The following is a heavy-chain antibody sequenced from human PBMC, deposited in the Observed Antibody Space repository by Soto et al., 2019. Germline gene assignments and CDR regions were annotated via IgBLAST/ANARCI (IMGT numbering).Heavy chain of an antibody. J-gene: IGHJ3*01. CDR2: ISGGGAKR. D-gene: IGHD2-8*02. V-gene: IGHV3-23*01. CDR3: AKCSTGWGNDDFDV. Sequence: EGLLQESGGGLVPPGGSLRLSCAASGFPFRDYAMSWVRQTPGKGLEWVSYISGGGAKRFYADAVRGRFSISRDNSKNTLYLQMNSLRVEDTAMFYCAKCSTGWGNDDFDVWGLWTMVTVSS. CDR1: GFPFRDYA.